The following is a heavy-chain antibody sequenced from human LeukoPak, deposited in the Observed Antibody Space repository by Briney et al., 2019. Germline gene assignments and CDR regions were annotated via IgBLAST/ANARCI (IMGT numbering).Heavy chain of an antibody. CDR2: INPNSGGT. V-gene: IGHV1-2*02. D-gene: IGHD3-3*01. Sequence: GASVKVSCKASGYTFTGYYMHWVRQAPGQGLEWMGWINPNSGGTNYAQKLQGRVTMTRDTSISTAYMELSRLRSDDTAVYYCARWGDDFWSTKTEDYWGQGTLVTVSS. CDR3: ARWGDDFWSTKTEDY. CDR1: GYTFTGYY. J-gene: IGHJ4*02.